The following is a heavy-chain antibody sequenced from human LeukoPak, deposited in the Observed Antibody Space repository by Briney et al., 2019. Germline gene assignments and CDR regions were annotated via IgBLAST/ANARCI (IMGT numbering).Heavy chain of an antibody. CDR3: ARRHIRNMVRGAIGFDY. CDR1: GYTFTSYD. J-gene: IGHJ4*02. D-gene: IGHD3-10*01. Sequence: GASVKVPCKASGYTFTSYDINWVRQATGQGLEWMGWMNPNSGNTGYAQKFQGRVTMTRNTSISTAYMELSSLRSEDTAVYYCARRHIRNMVRGAIGFDYWGQGTLVTVSS. V-gene: IGHV1-8*01. CDR2: MNPNSGNT.